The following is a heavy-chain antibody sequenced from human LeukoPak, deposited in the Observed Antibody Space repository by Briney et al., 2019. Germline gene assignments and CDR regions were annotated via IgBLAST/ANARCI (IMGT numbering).Heavy chain of an antibody. CDR1: GFTFSSYS. CDR3: ARDSTVIDF. V-gene: IGHV3-48*01. CDR2: ITSSSSTI. D-gene: IGHD4-11*01. Sequence: GGCLRLSWAASGFTFSSYSMSWVSQAPGEGLEWVSYITSSSSTIYYTDSVKARFTISRDNAKNSLFLQMNSLRAEDTAVYYCARDSTVIDFWGQGTLVTVSS. J-gene: IGHJ4*02.